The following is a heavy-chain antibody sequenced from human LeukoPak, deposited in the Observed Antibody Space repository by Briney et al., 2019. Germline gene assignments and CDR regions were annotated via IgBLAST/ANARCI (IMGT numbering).Heavy chain of an antibody. CDR2: INHSGST. CDR3: ARLSRSMVRGATDY. Sequence: SETLSLTCAAYGGSFSGYYWSWIRQPPGKGLEWIGEINHSGSTNYNPSLKSRVTISVDTSKNQFSLKLSSVTAADTAVYYCARLSRSMVRGATDYWGQGTLVTVSS. J-gene: IGHJ4*02. D-gene: IGHD3-10*01. V-gene: IGHV4-34*01. CDR1: GGSFSGYY.